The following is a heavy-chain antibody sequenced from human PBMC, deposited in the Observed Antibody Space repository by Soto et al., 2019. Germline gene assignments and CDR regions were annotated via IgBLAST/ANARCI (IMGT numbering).Heavy chain of an antibody. V-gene: IGHV4-31*03. Sequence: SDTLSLTCTVSGGSISSGGYYWSRIRQHPGKGLEWIGYIYYSGSTYYNPSLKSRVTISADTSKNQFSLKLSSVTAADTAVYYCARDCSSTSCYGFRYFDYWGQGTLVTVSS. D-gene: IGHD2-2*01. CDR1: GGSISSGGYY. J-gene: IGHJ4*02. CDR2: IYYSGST. CDR3: ARDCSSTSCYGFRYFDY.